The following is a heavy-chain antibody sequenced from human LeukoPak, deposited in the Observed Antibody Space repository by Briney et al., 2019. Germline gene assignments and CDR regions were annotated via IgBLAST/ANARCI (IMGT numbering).Heavy chain of an antibody. D-gene: IGHD3-16*01. CDR2: IKQDGSEK. J-gene: IGHJ4*02. CDR1: GFPFRSYW. CDR3: ARDWALAFDY. Sequence: GGSLTLSCAASGFPFRSYWMSWVRQAPGKGLEWVANIKQDGSEKYYVDYVKGRFTISRDNAKNSLYLQMNSLSGEDAAVYYCARDWALAFDYWGQGTLVTVSS. V-gene: IGHV3-7*05.